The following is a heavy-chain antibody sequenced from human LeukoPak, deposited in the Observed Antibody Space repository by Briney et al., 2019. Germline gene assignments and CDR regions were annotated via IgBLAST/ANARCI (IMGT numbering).Heavy chain of an antibody. Sequence: GASATVSCKASGGNFTSYAISWVRQAPGQGLEWMGGIIPIFGTANYAQKFQGRVTITSDESTSTAYRVVSSLTSAETAVYYCARVSLNREPDYWGQGTLVTGSS. V-gene: IGHV1-69*13. CDR1: GGNFTSYA. D-gene: IGHD1-14*01. J-gene: IGHJ4*02. CDR3: ARVSLNREPDY. CDR2: IIPIFGTA.